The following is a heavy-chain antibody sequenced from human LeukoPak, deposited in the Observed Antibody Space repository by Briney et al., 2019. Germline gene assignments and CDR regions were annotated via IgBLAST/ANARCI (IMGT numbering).Heavy chain of an antibody. D-gene: IGHD2-2*01. CDR3: ARDPTLGYCSSTSCYFDNWFDP. Sequence: SQTLSLTCALSGDSFSSNSAAWNWIRQSPSRGLEWLGRTYYRSKWYNDYAVSVKSRITINPDTSKNQFSLQLNSVTPEDTAVYYCARDPTLGYCSSTSCYFDNWFDPWGQGTLVTVSS. J-gene: IGHJ5*02. CDR1: GDSFSSNSAA. CDR2: TYYRSKWYN. V-gene: IGHV6-1*01.